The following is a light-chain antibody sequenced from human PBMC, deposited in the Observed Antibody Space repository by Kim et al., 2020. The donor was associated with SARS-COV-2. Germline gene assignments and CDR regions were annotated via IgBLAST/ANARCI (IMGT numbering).Light chain of an antibody. CDR1: QSVSSNS. CDR2: DAS. Sequence: GERAPLSCRASQSVSSNSLSWYQQKPGQAPRLVIFDASTRASGIPDRFSGSKSGTDFTLTISRLEPEDFAVYYCQQYDSSPCTFGQGTKLEI. CDR3: QQYDSSPCT. J-gene: IGKJ2*02. V-gene: IGKV3-20*01.